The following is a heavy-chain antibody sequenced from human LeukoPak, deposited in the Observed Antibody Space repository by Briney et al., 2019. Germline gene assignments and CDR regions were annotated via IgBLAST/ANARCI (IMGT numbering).Heavy chain of an antibody. Sequence: ASVKVSCKASGYTFTSYYMHWVRQAPGQGLEWMGIINPSGGSTSYAQKFQGRVTMTRDTSTTTVYMELSSLRSEDTAVYYCARTLIYGDYVDYYYGMDVWGQGTTVTVSS. J-gene: IGHJ6*02. D-gene: IGHD4-17*01. CDR3: ARTLIYGDYVDYYYGMDV. CDR1: GYTFTSYY. V-gene: IGHV1-46*01. CDR2: INPSGGST.